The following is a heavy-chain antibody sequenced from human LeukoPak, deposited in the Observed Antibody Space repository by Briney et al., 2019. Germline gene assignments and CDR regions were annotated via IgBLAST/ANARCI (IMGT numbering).Heavy chain of an antibody. CDR2: ISYDGSNK. V-gene: IGHV3-30*01. Sequence: PGRSLRLSCAASGFTFSSYAMHWVRQAPGKGLEWVAVISYDGSNKYYADSVKGRFTISRDNSKNTLYLQMNSLRAEDTAVYYCARDFSGDYYDILTGYSYFDYWGQGTLVTVSS. J-gene: IGHJ4*02. CDR3: ARDFSGDYYDILTGYSYFDY. D-gene: IGHD3-9*01. CDR1: GFTFSSYA.